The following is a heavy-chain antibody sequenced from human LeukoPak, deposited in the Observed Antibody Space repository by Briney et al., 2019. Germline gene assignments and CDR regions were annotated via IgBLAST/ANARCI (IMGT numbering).Heavy chain of an antibody. J-gene: IGHJ6*03. CDR1: GYIFTQYG. V-gene: IGHV1-18*03. D-gene: IGHD3/OR15-3a*01. CDR3: ARRTGYNYYYMEV. Sequence: ASVKVSCKASGYIFTQYGISWVRQAPGQGLEWMASISTYNGNTNYAQNFQGRVTVTTDTSTSTAYMELRSLRSDDMAVYYCARRTGYNYYYMEVWGQGTTVTVSS. CDR2: ISTYNGNT.